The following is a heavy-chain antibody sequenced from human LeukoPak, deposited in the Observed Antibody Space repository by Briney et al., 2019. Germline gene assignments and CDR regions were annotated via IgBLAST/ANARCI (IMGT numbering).Heavy chain of an antibody. Sequence: ASVKVSCKASGYTFTSYGISWVRQAPGQGLEWMGWISAYNGNTNYAQKLQGRVTMTTDTSTSTAYMELRSLRSDDTAVYYCARSNHCSGGSCPKEAFDYWGQGTLVTVSS. J-gene: IGHJ4*02. CDR2: ISAYNGNT. CDR1: GYTFTSYG. V-gene: IGHV1-18*01. CDR3: ARSNHCSGGSCPKEAFDY. D-gene: IGHD2-15*01.